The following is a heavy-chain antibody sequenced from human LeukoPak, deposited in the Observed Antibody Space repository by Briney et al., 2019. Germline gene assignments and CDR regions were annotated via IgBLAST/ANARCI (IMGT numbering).Heavy chain of an antibody. CDR3: ARAQYYYDSSGQSF. Sequence: ASVKVSCKASGYTFTGYYMHWVRQAPGQGLEWMGWINPNSGGTNYAQKFQGWVTMTRDTSISTAYMELSRLRSDDTAVYYCARAQYYYDSSGQSFWGQGTMVTVSS. CDR1: GYTFTGYY. D-gene: IGHD3-22*01. J-gene: IGHJ3*01. V-gene: IGHV1-2*04. CDR2: INPNSGGT.